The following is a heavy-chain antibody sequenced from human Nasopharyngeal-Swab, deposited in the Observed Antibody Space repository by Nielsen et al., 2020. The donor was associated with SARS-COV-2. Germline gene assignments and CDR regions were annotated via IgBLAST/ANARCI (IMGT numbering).Heavy chain of an antibody. CDR2: INPNSGAT. J-gene: IGHJ5*02. V-gene: IGHV1-2*06. D-gene: IGHD2-2*01. Sequence: VRQMPGKGLEWMGRINPNSGATNYAQDFQGRVTMTRDTSISTAYMELSRLRSDDTAVYHCARVGCSTSSCLNWFDPWGQGSLVTVSS. CDR3: ARVGCSTSSCLNWFDP.